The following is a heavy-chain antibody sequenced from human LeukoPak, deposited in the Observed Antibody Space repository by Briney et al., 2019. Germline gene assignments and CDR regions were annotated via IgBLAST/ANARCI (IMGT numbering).Heavy chain of an antibody. J-gene: IGHJ4*02. CDR3: ARAPHGSGCDY. CDR2: TYYMSRWYN. CDR1: GDSVSSRSAT. V-gene: IGHV6-1*01. Sequence: SQTLSLTCAISGDSVSSRSATWIWIRQSPSRGLEWLGRTYYMSRWYNDYAGSVQGRISVNPDTSKNQFSLQLNSVTPEDTALYYCARAPHGSGCDYWGQGTLVTVSS. D-gene: IGHD6-19*01.